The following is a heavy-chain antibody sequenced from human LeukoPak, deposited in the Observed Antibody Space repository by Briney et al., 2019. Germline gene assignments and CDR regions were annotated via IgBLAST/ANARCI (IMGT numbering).Heavy chain of an antibody. J-gene: IGHJ4*02. V-gene: IGHV3-30*02. CDR2: IRYDIKMK. CDR1: GFTFSSCG. D-gene: IGHD1-1*01. Sequence: PGGSQRLSCAASGFTFSSCGMHWVRQAPGKGLEWVAFIRYDIKMKSYAESVRGRFTISRDNSNNTLYLEMNSLRPEDTAVYYCAKGGSNNWSFDNWGQGTLVTVSS. CDR3: AKGGSNNWSFDN.